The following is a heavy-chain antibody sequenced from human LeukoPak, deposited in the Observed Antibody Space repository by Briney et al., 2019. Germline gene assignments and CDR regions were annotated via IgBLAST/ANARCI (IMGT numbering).Heavy chain of an antibody. V-gene: IGHV3-7*01. CDR2: IKEDGSEK. Sequence: GGSLRLSCAASGFIVSRYGMSWVRQAPGKGLEWVADIKEDGSEKHCVDSVKGRFTISRDNAENSLFLQMNSLRAEDTAIYYCARDLGVCSGGTCYPVYDYWGQGTPVTVSS. D-gene: IGHD2-15*01. J-gene: IGHJ4*02. CDR3: ARDLGVCSGGTCYPVYDY. CDR1: GFIVSRYG.